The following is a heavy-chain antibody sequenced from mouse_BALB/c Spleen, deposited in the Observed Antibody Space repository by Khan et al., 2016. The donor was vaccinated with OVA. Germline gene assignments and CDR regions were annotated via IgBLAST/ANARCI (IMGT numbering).Heavy chain of an antibody. D-gene: IGHD1-2*01. Sequence: VKLLESGPAVVRPGVSVTISCKGSGYTFTDYALHWVQQSRAKSLEWIGIISTYNVNTYYTHKFQGKATMTVDKSSSTAYMELARLHSEDSAIYYCARGDILLRLRAMDYWGQGTSVTVSS. CDR3: ARGDILLRLRAMDY. V-gene: IGHV1S137*01. J-gene: IGHJ4*01. CDR2: ISTYNVNT. CDR1: GYTFTDYA.